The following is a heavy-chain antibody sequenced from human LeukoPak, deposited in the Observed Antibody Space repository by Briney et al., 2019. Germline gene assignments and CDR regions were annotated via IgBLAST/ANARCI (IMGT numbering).Heavy chain of an antibody. J-gene: IGHJ6*03. CDR1: GDTFTTYG. V-gene: IGHV1-18*01. D-gene: IGHD3-3*01. CDR3: ARGSYLEWPSYYYMDV. Sequence: ASVKVSCKASGDTFTTYGITWVRQAPGQGLEWMGWISGYNGNTEYTQKFQGRVAMTRDTSTSTAYMELRSLRSDDTAVYYCARGSYLEWPSYYYMDVWGKGTTVTVSS. CDR2: ISGYNGNT.